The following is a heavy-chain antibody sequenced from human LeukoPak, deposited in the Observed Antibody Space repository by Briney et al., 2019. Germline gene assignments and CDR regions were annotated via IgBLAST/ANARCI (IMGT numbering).Heavy chain of an antibody. J-gene: IGHJ4*02. D-gene: IGHD3-10*01. CDR3: STDSGRSYFYFDF. Sequence: ASVKVSCKASGYDLTSYGISWVRQAPGQGLEWMGWISAYNGNTKYVQKFQGRVTMTTDTSTSTAYMDLRSLESEDTAVYYCSTDSGRSYFYFDFWGQGTLVTVSS. V-gene: IGHV1-18*01. CDR2: ISAYNGNT. CDR1: GYDLTSYG.